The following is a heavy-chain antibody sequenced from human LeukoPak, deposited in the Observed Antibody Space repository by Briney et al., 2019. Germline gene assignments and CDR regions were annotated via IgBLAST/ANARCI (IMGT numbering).Heavy chain of an antibody. CDR1: GFTFSSYE. D-gene: IGHD3-10*01. CDR2: ISYDGSNK. Sequence: QPGGSLRLSCAASGFTFSSYEMNWVRQAPGKGLEWVAVISYDGSNKYYADSVKGRFTISRDNSKNTLYLQMNSLRAEDTAVYYCAKDRGMVRGVNLFDYWGQGTLVTVSS. CDR3: AKDRGMVRGVNLFDY. J-gene: IGHJ4*02. V-gene: IGHV3-30*18.